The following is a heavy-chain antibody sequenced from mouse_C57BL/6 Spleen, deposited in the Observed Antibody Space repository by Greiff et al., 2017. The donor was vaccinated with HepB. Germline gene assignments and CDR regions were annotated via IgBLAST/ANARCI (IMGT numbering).Heavy chain of an antibody. J-gene: IGHJ1*03. Sequence: QVQLQQSGPELVKPGASVKISCKASGYAFSSSWMNWVKQRPGKGLEWIGRIYPGDGDTNYNGKFKGKATLTADKSSSTAYMQLSSLTSEDSAVYFCALIYYYGSSPYWYFDVWGTGTTVTVSS. D-gene: IGHD1-1*01. CDR1: GYAFSSSW. CDR2: IYPGDGDT. V-gene: IGHV1-82*01. CDR3: ALIYYYGSSPYWYFDV.